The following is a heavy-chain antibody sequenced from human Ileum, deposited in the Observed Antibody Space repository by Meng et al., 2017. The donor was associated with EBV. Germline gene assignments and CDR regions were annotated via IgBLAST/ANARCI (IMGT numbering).Heavy chain of an antibody. V-gene: IGHV7-4-1*01. CDR2: ININTGNP. J-gene: IGHJ4*02. CDR3: ARGNGWRFDY. Sequence: QVQLVQSGSALKKPGDSVKVSCQAAGYTFTSSSMNWARHAPGQGLEWMGGININTGNPTYAQGFTGRFVFSLDTSVSTAYLQIDSLKADDTAVYYCARGNGWRFDYWGQGTLVTVSS. CDR1: GYTFTSSS. D-gene: IGHD6-19*01.